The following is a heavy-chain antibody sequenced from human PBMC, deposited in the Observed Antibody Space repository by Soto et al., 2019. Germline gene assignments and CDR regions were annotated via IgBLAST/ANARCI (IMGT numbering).Heavy chain of an antibody. V-gene: IGHV3-23*01. D-gene: IGHD2-8*01. CDR3: VSWVSAHFDF. J-gene: IGHJ4*02. Sequence: GGSLRLSCAASVFAFGDRPMTWVRQAPGKALEWVPTINENGANTHYPDSVKGRFTITRDSSQTTVDLQMNSPRADDTALYYCVSWVSAHFDFWGRGTLVTVSS. CDR1: VFAFGDRP. CDR2: INENGANT.